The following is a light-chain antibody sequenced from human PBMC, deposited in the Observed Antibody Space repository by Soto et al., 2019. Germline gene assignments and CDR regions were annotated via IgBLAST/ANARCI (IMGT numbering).Light chain of an antibody. Sequence: EIVLTQSPGTLSLSPGERVTLSCRASQSVSSTYLAWYQQKPGQAPRLLIYGASSRATGIPVRFSGSGSGTDFTLTISTLEPEACAVYYCQQFGSSPLYTFGQGTKLEIK. J-gene: IGKJ2*01. CDR3: QQFGSSPLYT. CDR1: QSVSSTY. CDR2: GAS. V-gene: IGKV3-20*01.